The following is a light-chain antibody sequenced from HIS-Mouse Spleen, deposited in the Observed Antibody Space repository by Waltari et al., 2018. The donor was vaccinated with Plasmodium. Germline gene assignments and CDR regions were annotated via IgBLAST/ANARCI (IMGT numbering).Light chain of an antibody. CDR2: DAS. J-gene: IGKJ4*01. Sequence: EIVLTQSPATLSLSPGERATPPCRASQSVSSYLAWYQQKPGQAPRLLIYDASNSATGIPARFSGSGSGTDFTLTISSLEPEDFAVYYCQQRSNWLTFGGGTKVEIK. V-gene: IGKV3-11*01. CDR1: QSVSSY. CDR3: QQRSNWLT.